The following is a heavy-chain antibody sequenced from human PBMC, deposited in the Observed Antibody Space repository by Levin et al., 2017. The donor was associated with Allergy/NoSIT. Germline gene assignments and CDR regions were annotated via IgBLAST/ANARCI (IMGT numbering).Heavy chain of an antibody. J-gene: IGHJ6*02. D-gene: IGHD2-15*01. CDR1: GFTFSSYG. CDR2: ISYDGSNK. V-gene: IGHV3-33*01. Sequence: GESLKISCSASGFTFSSYGIHWVRQAPGKGLEWVSIISYDGSNKYYGDSVKGRFTISRDNSKDTVYLQINNVRREDTAVYYCARDTVGYYYGLDVWGQGTAVIVSS. CDR3: ARDTVGYYYGLDV.